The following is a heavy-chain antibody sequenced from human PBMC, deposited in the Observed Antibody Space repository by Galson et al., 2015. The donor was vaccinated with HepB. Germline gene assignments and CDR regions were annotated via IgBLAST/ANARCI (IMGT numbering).Heavy chain of an antibody. V-gene: IGHV3-9*01. CDR1: GFRLDDYA. Sequence: SLRLSCAASGFRLDDYAMHWVRQAPGKGLEWVSGISWNRGRIGYADSVKGRFTISADKANNSLFLQMNSLRAEDTALYYSARGVLDRRENSRGYFFNWFDSWGQGILVTVSS. CDR3: ARGVLDRRENSRGYFFNWFDS. J-gene: IGHJ5*01. D-gene: IGHD3-22*01. CDR2: ISWNRGRI.